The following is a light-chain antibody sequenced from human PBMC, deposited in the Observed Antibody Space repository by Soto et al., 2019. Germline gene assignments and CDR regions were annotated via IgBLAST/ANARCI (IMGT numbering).Light chain of an antibody. CDR3: QQSYSTSRT. CDR2: AAS. V-gene: IGKV1-39*01. Sequence: DIQMTQSPSSLSASVGDRVTITCRAIQSISSYLNWYKQKPGKAPKLLIYAASSLQSGVPSRFSGSGSGTDFTLTISRLQPEDFATYDCQQSYSTSRTFGQGTKVEIK. CDR1: QSISSY. J-gene: IGKJ1*01.